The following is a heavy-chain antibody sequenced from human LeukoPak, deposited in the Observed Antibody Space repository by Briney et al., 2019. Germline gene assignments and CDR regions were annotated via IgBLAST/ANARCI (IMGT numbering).Heavy chain of an antibody. CDR1: GYTFTSYG. V-gene: IGHV1-18*01. J-gene: IGHJ4*02. D-gene: IGHD1-26*01. CDR3: ASGTLGATY. Sequence: ASAKVSCKASGYTFTSYGISWVRQAPGQGLEWMGWISAYNGNTNYAQKLQGRVTMTTDTSTSTAYMDLSSLRSEDTAVYYCASGTLGATYWGQGTLVTVSS. CDR2: ISAYNGNT.